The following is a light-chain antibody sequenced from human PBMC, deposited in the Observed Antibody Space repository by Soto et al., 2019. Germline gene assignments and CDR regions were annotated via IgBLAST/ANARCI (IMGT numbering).Light chain of an antibody. CDR3: QQYNSYPRT. Sequence: DIQMSHSPSSLSSCLLDIVTITCRASQSISSYLNWYQQKPGKAPKLLIYAASSLQSGVPSRFSGSGSGTEFTLTISSLQPDDVATYYCQQYNSYPRTFGQGTKVDIK. CDR2: AAS. CDR1: QSISSY. V-gene: IGKV1-39*01. J-gene: IGKJ1*01.